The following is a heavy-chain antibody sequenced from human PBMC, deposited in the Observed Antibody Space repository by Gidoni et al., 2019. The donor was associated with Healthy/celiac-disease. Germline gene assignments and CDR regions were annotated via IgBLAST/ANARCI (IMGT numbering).Heavy chain of an antibody. J-gene: IGHJ5*02. CDR2: ISSSSSYI. CDR3: ARSQLGNWFDP. CDR1: GVTFSSYS. D-gene: IGHD6-6*01. Sequence: EVQLVESGGGLVKPGGSLRLSCAASGVTFSSYSMNWVRQAPGKGLEWVSSISSSSSYIYYADSVKGRFTISRDNAKNSLYLQMNSLRAEDTAVYYCARSQLGNWFDPWGQGTLVTVSS. V-gene: IGHV3-21*01.